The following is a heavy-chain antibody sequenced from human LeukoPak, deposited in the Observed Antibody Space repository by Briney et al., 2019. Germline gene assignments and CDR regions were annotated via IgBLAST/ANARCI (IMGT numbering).Heavy chain of an antibody. CDR1: GFTFSNYA. Sequence: GGSLRLSCAASGFTFSNYAMHWVRQAPGKGLEWVSVISYDGSNKYYADSVKGRFTISRDNSKNTLYLQMNSLRAEDTAVYYCATATGYCSSTSCYTSSFDYWGQGTLVTVSS. D-gene: IGHD2-2*02. V-gene: IGHV3-30-3*01. CDR3: ATATGYCSSTSCYTSSFDY. J-gene: IGHJ4*02. CDR2: ISYDGSNK.